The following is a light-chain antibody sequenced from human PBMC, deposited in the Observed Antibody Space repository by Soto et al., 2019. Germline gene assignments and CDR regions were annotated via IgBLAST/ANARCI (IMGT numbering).Light chain of an antibody. Sequence: EIVLTQSPGTLSLSPGERTTLSCRASQSVSSSYLAWYQQKPGQAPRLLIYGASSRATGIPDRFSGSGSGTDFPLTISSLEPEDFAVYSCQQYGSSPPYTFGQGTKLEIK. V-gene: IGKV3-20*01. J-gene: IGKJ2*01. CDR1: QSVSSSY. CDR2: GAS. CDR3: QQYGSSPPYT.